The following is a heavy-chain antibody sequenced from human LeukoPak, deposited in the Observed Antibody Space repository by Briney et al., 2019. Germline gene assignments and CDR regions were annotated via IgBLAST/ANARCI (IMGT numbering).Heavy chain of an antibody. Sequence: SETLSLTCTVSGGSISSTNYYWGWIRQPPGKGLEWIGSIYYSGNTYYNPSLKSRVTISVDTSKNQFSLKLSSVTAADTAVYYCARLRKYGSKQQLVQWSSGWYRYWGQGTLVTVSS. V-gene: IGHV4-39*07. CDR3: ARLRKYGSKQQLVQWSSGWYRY. CDR1: GGSISSTNYY. J-gene: IGHJ4*02. D-gene: IGHD6-13*01. CDR2: IYYSGNT.